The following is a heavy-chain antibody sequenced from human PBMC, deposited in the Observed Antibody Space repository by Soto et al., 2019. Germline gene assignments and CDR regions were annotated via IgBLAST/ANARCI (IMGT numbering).Heavy chain of an antibody. CDR1: GYTFTSYA. CDR3: ARGVEYCSSTSCYAYYYYGMDV. J-gene: IGHJ6*02. Sequence: ASVKVSCKASGYTFTSYAMHWVRQAPGQRLEWMGWINAGNGNTKYSQKFQGRVTITRDTSASTAYMELSSLRSEDTAVYYCARGVEYCSSTSCYAYYYYGMDVWGQGTTVTVSS. D-gene: IGHD2-2*01. V-gene: IGHV1-3*01. CDR2: INAGNGNT.